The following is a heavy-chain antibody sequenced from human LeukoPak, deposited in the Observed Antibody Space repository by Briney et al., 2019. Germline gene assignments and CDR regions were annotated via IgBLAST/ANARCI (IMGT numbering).Heavy chain of an antibody. V-gene: IGHV4-4*07. CDR3: ARDTLRSTVGARYYFDY. CDR1: GGSISSYY. D-gene: IGHD4-17*01. CDR2: IYTSGST. Sequence: SETLSLTCTVSGGSISSYYWSWIRQPAGKGLEWIGRIYTSGSTNYNPSLKSRVTMSVDTSKNQFSLKLSSVTAADTAVYYCARDTLRSTVGARYYFDYWGQGTLVTVSS. J-gene: IGHJ4*02.